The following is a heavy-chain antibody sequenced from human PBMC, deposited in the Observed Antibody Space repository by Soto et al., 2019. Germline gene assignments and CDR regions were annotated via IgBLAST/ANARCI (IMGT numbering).Heavy chain of an antibody. Sequence: EVQLVESGGGLVQPGGSLKLSCAASGFTFSGSAMHWVRQASGQGLEWLGRVRNRANNYATAYAASVKGRFTISRDDSXNTTYLQMNSLKTEDTAVDYCTRRAIASSQGWFDPWGQGTLVTVSS. D-gene: IGHD2-21*01. J-gene: IGHJ5*02. CDR1: GFTFSGSA. V-gene: IGHV3-73*02. CDR3: TRRAIASSQGWFDP. CDR2: VRNRANNYAT.